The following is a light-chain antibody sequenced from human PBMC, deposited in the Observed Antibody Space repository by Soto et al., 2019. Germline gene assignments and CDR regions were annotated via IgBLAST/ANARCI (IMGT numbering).Light chain of an antibody. J-gene: IGKJ1*01. CDR2: GAS. CDR1: QSVYSNY. V-gene: IGKV3-20*01. CDR3: QQYGSSPRT. Sequence: EIVLTQSPGTLSLSPGERATLSCRASQSVYSNYLAWYQQKPGQAPRLVIYGASSRATGIPDRFLGSGSGTDFNLTIRRVEPEDFAVYYCQQYGSSPRTFGQGTKVEVK.